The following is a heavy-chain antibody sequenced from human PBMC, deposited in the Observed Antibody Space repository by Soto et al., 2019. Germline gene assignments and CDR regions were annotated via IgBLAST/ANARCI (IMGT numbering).Heavy chain of an antibody. V-gene: IGHV3-21*01. J-gene: IGHJ4*02. CDR2: ISSSSSYI. Sequence: EVQLVESGGGLVKPGGSLRLSCAASGFTFSSYNMNWVRQAPGKGLEWVSSISSSSSYIYYADSVKGRFTISRDDAKNSLYLQVNSLRAEDTAVYYCARDGRDYTAMLYLDYWGQGTLVTVSS. CDR3: ARDGRDYTAMLYLDY. CDR1: GFTFSSYN. D-gene: IGHD5-18*01.